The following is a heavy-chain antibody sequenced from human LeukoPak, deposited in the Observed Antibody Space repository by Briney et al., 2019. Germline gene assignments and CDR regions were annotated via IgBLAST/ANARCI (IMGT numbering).Heavy chain of an antibody. Sequence: SETLSLTCTVSGGSISSYYWSWIRQPPGKGLEWIGYIYTSGSTNYNPSPKSRVTISVDTSKNQSSLKLSSVTAADTAVYYCARHAGSGNDYWGQGTLVTVSS. D-gene: IGHD6-25*01. CDR2: IYTSGST. J-gene: IGHJ4*02. V-gene: IGHV4-4*09. CDR3: ARHAGSGNDY. CDR1: GGSISSYY.